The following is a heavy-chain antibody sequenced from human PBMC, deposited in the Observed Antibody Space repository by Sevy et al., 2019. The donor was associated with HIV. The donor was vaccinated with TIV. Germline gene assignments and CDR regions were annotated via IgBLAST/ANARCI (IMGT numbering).Heavy chain of an antibody. D-gene: IGHD2-8*01. CDR3: AREGCTKPHDY. CDR1: GFTFSKYS. CDR2: LSFGCGEI. V-gene: IGHV3-23*01. J-gene: IGHJ4*02. Sequence: GGSLRLSCAAPGFTFSKYSMSWVRQPPGKGLEWVSTLSFGCGEINYADSVKGRFTISRDDSKSSVYLQMNNLRPEDTAVYYCAREGCTKPHDYWGQGTLVTVSS.